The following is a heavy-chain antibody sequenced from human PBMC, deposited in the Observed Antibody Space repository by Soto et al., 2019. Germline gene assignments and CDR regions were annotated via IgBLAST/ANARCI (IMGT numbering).Heavy chain of an antibody. CDR1: GYSFTSYW. Sequence: GESLKISCKGSGYSFTSYWIGWVRQMPGKGLEWMGIIYPGDSDTRYSPSFQGQVTISADKSISTAYLQWSSLKASDTAMYYCARARDVVVPAATYYYGMDVWGQGTTVTVSS. D-gene: IGHD2-2*01. CDR2: IYPGDSDT. J-gene: IGHJ6*02. CDR3: ARARDVVVPAATYYYGMDV. V-gene: IGHV5-51*01.